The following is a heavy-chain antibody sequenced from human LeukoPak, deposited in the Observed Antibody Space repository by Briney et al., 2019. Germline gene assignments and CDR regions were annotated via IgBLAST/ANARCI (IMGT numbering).Heavy chain of an antibody. Sequence: GESLKISCKGSGYSFTSYWISWVRQMPGTGLEWMGRIDPSDSYTNYSPSFQGHVTISADKSISTAYLQWSSLKASDTAMYYCARHLARKYDILTGYHDAFDIWGQGTMVTVSS. J-gene: IGHJ3*02. CDR2: IDPSDSYT. V-gene: IGHV5-10-1*01. CDR1: GYSFTSYW. CDR3: ARHLARKYDILTGYHDAFDI. D-gene: IGHD3-9*01.